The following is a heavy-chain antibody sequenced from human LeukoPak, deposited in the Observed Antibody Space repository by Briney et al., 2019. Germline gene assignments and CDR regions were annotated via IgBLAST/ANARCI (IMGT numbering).Heavy chain of an antibody. CDR3: AKDLGYGDYLW. J-gene: IGHJ4*02. CDR2: ISGSGGST. Sequence: GGSLRLSCAASRFTFSNYGLSWVRQAPGKGLEWVSAISGSGGSTYYADSVKGRFTISRDNSKNTLYLQMNSLRAEDTAVYYCAKDLGYGDYLWWGQGTLVTVSS. V-gene: IGHV3-23*01. CDR1: RFTFSNYG. D-gene: IGHD4-17*01.